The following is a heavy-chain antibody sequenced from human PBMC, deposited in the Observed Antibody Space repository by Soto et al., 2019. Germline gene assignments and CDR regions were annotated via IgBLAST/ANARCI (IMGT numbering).Heavy chain of an antibody. Sequence: ASVKVSCKVSGYTLTELSMHWVRQAPGKGLEWMGGFDPEDGETIYAQKFQGRVTMTEDTSTDTAYMELSSLRSEDTAVYYCATAPLGLTMVRGDDAFDIWGQGTMVTVSS. CDR1: GYTLTELS. D-gene: IGHD3-10*01. J-gene: IGHJ3*02. V-gene: IGHV1-24*01. CDR3: ATAPLGLTMVRGDDAFDI. CDR2: FDPEDGET.